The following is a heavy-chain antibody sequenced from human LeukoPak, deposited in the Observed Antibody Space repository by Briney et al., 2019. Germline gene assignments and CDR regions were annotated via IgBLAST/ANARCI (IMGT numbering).Heavy chain of an antibody. J-gene: IGHJ6*02. CDR3: ARGGGLGV. Sequence: GGSLRLSCAASGFTFSSYWMNWARQAPGKGLEWVASINHNGNVNYYVDSVEGQFTISRDNAKNSLYLQMSNLRAEDTAVYFCARGGGLGVWGQGATVTVSS. D-gene: IGHD3-16*01. CDR2: INHNGNVN. V-gene: IGHV3-7*03. CDR1: GFTFSSYW.